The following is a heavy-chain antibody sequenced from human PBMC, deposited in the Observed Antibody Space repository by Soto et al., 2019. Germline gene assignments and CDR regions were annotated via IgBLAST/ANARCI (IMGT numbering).Heavy chain of an antibody. J-gene: IGHJ4*02. CDR2: IYYTGTT. D-gene: IGHD5-12*01. Sequence: SETLSLTCTVSGVSISSSYWSWIRQSPGTGLEWIGYIYYTGTTNYNPSLKRRVTISLGTAKNQFSLNVNSLTTADTAAYFCARGGNRYSNTASGVGGFDFWGQGTLVTVSS. CDR1: GVSISSSY. CDR3: ARGGNRYSNTASGVGGFDF. V-gene: IGHV4-59*01.